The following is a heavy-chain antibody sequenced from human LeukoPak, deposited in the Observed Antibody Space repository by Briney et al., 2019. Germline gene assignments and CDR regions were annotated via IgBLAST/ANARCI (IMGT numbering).Heavy chain of an antibody. V-gene: IGHV3-7*01. CDR3: ARAQDYYDSSGYYFGDAFDI. CDR2: INQDGSEK. D-gene: IGHD3-22*01. Sequence: GGSLRLSCAASGFTFSSYWMSWVRQAPGKGLEWVANINQDGSEKYYVDSVKGRFTISRDNAKNSLYLQMNSLRAEDTAVYYCARAQDYYDSSGYYFGDAFDIWGQGTMVTVSS. CDR1: GFTFSSYW. J-gene: IGHJ3*02.